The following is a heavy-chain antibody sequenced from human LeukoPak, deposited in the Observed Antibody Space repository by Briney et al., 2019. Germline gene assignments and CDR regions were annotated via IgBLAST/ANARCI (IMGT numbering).Heavy chain of an antibody. CDR3: AKVPYENYYYYMDV. CDR2: VSGTGGYK. CDR1: GFTFSNYG. V-gene: IGHV3-23*01. D-gene: IGHD3-22*01. Sequence: GGSLTLSCAASGFTFSNYGMSWVRQAPGKGLEWVSAVSGTGGYKYYADSVKGRFIISRDYSKNTLYLQMNSLRAEDTAVYYCAKVPYENYYYYMDVWGKGTTVTVSS. J-gene: IGHJ6*03.